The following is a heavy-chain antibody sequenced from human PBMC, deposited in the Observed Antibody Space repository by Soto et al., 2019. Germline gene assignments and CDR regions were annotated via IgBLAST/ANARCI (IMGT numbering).Heavy chain of an antibody. J-gene: IGHJ2*01. CDR1: GGMFRGYC. V-gene: IGHV4-34*01. CDR2: INHSGST. Sequence: AGYGGMFRGYCWSGCRQPPGKELEWIGDINHSGSTTYNPSLKSRVTISVDTSKNQFSLKLSSVTAADTAVYYCARGRTVSTYSRRPPTATHFPLWARGP. D-gene: IGHD1-26*01. CDR3: ARGRTVSTYSRRPPTATHFPL.